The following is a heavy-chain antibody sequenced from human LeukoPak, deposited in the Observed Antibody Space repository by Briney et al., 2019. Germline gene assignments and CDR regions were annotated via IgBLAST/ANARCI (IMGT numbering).Heavy chain of an antibody. Sequence: GRSLRLSRAGSGFTVSSNYMSWVRQAPGKGLEWVSRINSDGSNTNYADSVKGRLTISRDNAKNTLYLQMNSLIAEDTAVYYCASSRYSGSYFDYWGQGTLVTVSS. V-gene: IGHV3-74*01. D-gene: IGHD1-26*01. CDR2: INSDGSNT. CDR1: GFTVSSNY. CDR3: ASSRYSGSYFDY. J-gene: IGHJ4*02.